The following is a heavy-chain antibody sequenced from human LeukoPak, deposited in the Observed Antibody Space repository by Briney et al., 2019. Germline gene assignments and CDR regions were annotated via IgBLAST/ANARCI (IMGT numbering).Heavy chain of an antibody. CDR2: IYYTTNP. J-gene: IGHJ5*02. CDR3: ARDRNYFDA. D-gene: IGHD4-11*01. Sequence: PSETLSLTCSVAGGSIRNHFWSWIRLSPGKGLEWIGNIYYTTNPNYNPSLAGRVTISIDTSKDQSSLKLNSVTAADTAVYYCARDRNYFDAWGQGTRVTVSS. CDR1: GGSIRNHF. V-gene: IGHV4-59*11.